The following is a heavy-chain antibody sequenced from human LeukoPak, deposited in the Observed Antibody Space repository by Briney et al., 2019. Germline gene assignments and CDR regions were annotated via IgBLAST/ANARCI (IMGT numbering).Heavy chain of an antibody. V-gene: IGHV4-61*01. J-gene: IGHJ4*02. Sequence: PSETLSLTCTVSGGSISSSSYYWGWLRQPPGKGLEWIGYIYYSGSTNYNPSLKSRVTISVDTSKNQFSLKLSSVTAADTAVYYCARESIAAAGIDYWGQGTLVTVSS. CDR2: IYYSGST. CDR1: GGSISSSSYY. CDR3: ARESIAAAGIDY. D-gene: IGHD6-13*01.